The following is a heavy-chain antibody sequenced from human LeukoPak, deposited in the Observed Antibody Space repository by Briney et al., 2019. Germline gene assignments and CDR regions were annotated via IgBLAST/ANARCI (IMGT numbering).Heavy chain of an antibody. V-gene: IGHV4-4*07. CDR1: VGFISSYY. Sequence: SDTLSLTCTVSVGFISSYYWSWLRQPAGKGLEWIGRIFSTGSTNYNPSLKSRVTMSVDTSKNQFSLKLSSVTAADTAVYYCARVSTGGRYDYWGQGTLVTVSS. CDR2: IFSTGST. D-gene: IGHD1-14*01. J-gene: IGHJ4*02. CDR3: ARVSTGGRYDY.